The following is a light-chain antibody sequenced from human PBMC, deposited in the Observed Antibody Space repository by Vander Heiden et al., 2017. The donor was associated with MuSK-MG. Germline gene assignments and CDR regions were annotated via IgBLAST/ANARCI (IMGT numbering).Light chain of an antibody. J-gene: IGKJ3*01. V-gene: IGKV3-20*01. CDR2: NAS. Sequence: EVVLTQPPGTLSLSPGERATLSCRASQSISNYLAWYQQKPVQAPRLLIFNASTRAAGIPDRISGSGSGTDFTLTISRLEPEDFAVYYCQHHGSSPPFTFGPGTTVDT. CDR3: QHHGSSPPFT. CDR1: QSISNY.